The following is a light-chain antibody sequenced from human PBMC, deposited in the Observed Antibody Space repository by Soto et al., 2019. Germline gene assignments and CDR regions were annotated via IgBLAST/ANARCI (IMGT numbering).Light chain of an antibody. J-gene: IGKJ4*01. Sequence: EIVLTQSPATLSLSPGERATLSCRASQSVSSYLAWYQQKPGQAPRLLIYDASNRATGIPARFSGSGSGTDFTLTISGLEPEDFAVYYCQQRSNWLITFGGGTKVEIK. CDR1: QSVSSY. CDR2: DAS. V-gene: IGKV3-11*01. CDR3: QQRSNWLIT.